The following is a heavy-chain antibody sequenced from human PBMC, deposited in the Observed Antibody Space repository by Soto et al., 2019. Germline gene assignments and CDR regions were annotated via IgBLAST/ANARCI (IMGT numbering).Heavy chain of an antibody. D-gene: IGHD2-2*01. CDR3: ARERYCSSTSCHPIDY. CDR2: IYYSGST. Sequence: SETLSLTCTVSGGSISGYYWSWIRQPPGKGLEWIGYIYYSGSTNYNPSLKSRVTISVDTSKNQFSLKLSSVTAADTAVYYCARERYCSSTSCHPIDYWGQGTLVTVSS. J-gene: IGHJ4*02. CDR1: GGSISGYY. V-gene: IGHV4-59*01.